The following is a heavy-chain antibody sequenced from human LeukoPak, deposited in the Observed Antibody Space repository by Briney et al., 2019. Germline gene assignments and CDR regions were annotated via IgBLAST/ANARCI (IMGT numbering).Heavy chain of an antibody. D-gene: IGHD4-23*01. CDR3: AKAKGDYGGPDGFDI. V-gene: IGHV3-23*01. J-gene: IGHJ3*02. CDR2: ISGSVGST. Sequence: HSGGSLRLSCAASGFTFSSFAMSWGRQAPGKGLEWVSAISGSVGSTYYADSVKGRFTISRDNSKNKLYVKMKSLRAEDTDVYYCAKAKGDYGGPDGFDIWGQGTMVTVSS. CDR1: GFTFSSFA.